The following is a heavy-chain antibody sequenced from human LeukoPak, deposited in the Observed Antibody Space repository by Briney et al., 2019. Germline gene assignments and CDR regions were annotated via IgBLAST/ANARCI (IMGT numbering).Heavy chain of an antibody. V-gene: IGHV4-59*01. CDR2: IFYTGST. Sequence: SETLSLTCTVSGGSIGSYYWSWIRQPPGKGLEWIGYIFYTGSTNYNPSLKSRVTISVDTSKNQFSLNLSSVTAADTAVYYCARMIDGYYSDYWGQGTLVTVSS. CDR3: ARMIDGYYSDY. CDR1: GGSIGSYY. D-gene: IGHD5-24*01. J-gene: IGHJ4*02.